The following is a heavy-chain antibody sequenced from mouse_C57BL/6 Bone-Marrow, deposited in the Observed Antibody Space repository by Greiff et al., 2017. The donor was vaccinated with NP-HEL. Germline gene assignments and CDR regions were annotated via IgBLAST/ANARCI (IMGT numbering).Heavy chain of an antibody. CDR3: ARDYGNYRYFDV. J-gene: IGHJ1*03. Sequence: QVQLQQSGPGLVAPSQSLSITCTVSGFSLTSYGVHWVRQPPGKGLEWLVVIWSDGSTTSNSAPKSRLSINKDNSKRQVFLKMNSLQTDDTAMYYCARDYGNYRYFDVWGTGTTVTVSA. D-gene: IGHD2-1*01. CDR2: IWSDGST. V-gene: IGHV2-6*03. CDR1: GFSLTSYG.